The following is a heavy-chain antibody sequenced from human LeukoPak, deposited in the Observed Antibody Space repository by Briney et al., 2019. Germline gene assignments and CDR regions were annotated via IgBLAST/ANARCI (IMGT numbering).Heavy chain of an antibody. Sequence: ASQTLSLTCTVSGGSISSGSYYWSWIRQPAGKGLEWIGRIYTSGSTNYNPSLKSRVTISVDTSKNQFSLKLSSVTAADTAVYYCARGISGSYYYYYYMDVWGKGTTVTISS. D-gene: IGHD3-10*01. CDR2: IYTSGST. CDR1: GGSISSGSYY. J-gene: IGHJ6*03. V-gene: IGHV4-61*02. CDR3: ARGISGSYYYYYYMDV.